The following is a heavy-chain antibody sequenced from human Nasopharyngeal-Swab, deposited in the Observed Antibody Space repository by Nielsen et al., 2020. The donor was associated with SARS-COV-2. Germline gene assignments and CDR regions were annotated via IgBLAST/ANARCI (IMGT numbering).Heavy chain of an antibody. CDR1: GLTFSNAW. Sequence: GESLKISCAASGLTFSNAWMSWVRQAPGKGLEWVGRIKSKTDGGTTDYAAPVKGRFTISRDDSKNTLYLQMNSLKTEDTAVYYCTTDREIQLWLKGYFDYWGQGTLVTVSS. CDR2: IKSKTDGGTT. V-gene: IGHV3-15*01. CDR3: TTDREIQLWLKGYFDY. D-gene: IGHD5-18*01. J-gene: IGHJ4*02.